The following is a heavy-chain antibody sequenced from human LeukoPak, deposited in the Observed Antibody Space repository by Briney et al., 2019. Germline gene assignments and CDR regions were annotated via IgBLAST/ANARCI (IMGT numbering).Heavy chain of an antibody. CDR3: ARDVGATRRFFEY. V-gene: IGHV3-21*01. J-gene: IGHJ4*02. CDR2: ISSGSGYI. CDR1: GFTFSNYS. D-gene: IGHD1-26*01. Sequence: PGGSLRLSCAASGFTFSNYSMNWVRQAPGKGLEWVSSISSGSGYIYYADSVKGRFTISRDNAKNSLYLQMNSLRAEDTAVYYCARDVGATRRFFEYWGQGTLVTVSS.